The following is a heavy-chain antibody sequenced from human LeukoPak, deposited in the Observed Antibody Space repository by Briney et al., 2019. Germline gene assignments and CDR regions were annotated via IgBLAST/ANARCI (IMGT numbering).Heavy chain of an antibody. V-gene: IGHV3-30*03. J-gene: IGHJ6*02. D-gene: IGHD6-13*01. CDR2: ISYDGSNK. CDR3: ARQVGYSSPPSYYGMDV. Sequence: GGSLRLSCAASGFTFSSYGMHWVRQAPGKGLEWVAVISYDGSNKYYADSVKGRFTISRDNSKNTLYLQMNSLRAEDTAVYYCARQVGYSSPPSYYGMDVWGQGTTVTVSS. CDR1: GFTFSSYG.